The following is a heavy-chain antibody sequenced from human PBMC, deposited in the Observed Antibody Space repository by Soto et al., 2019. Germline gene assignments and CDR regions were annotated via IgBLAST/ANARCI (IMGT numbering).Heavy chain of an antibody. CDR3: ATPAQQQLYNVPRHPIDY. Sequence: QVQLAQSGAEVTKPGSSVKVSCKASGGTFSSYAISWVRQAPGQGLEWMGGIIPIFGTANYAQKFQGRVTINADESTSTAYMELSSLRSEDTAVYYCATPAQQQLYNVPRHPIDYWGQGTLVTVSS. CDR1: GGTFSSYA. CDR2: IIPIFGTA. V-gene: IGHV1-69*12. J-gene: IGHJ4*02. D-gene: IGHD6-13*01.